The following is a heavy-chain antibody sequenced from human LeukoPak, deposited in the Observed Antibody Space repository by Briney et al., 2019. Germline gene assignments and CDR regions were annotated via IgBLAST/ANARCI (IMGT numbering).Heavy chain of an antibody. CDR2: MKPNSGNT. CDR3: ARRTYYYDSSGYSDYYYYMDV. CDR1: GYTFTSYD. Sequence: GASVKVSCTASGYTFTSYDINWVRQATGQGLEWMGGMKPNSGNTGYAQKFQGRVNITRNTSISTAYMELSSLRSEDTAVYYCARRTYYYDSSGYSDYYYYMDVWGKGTTVTVSS. D-gene: IGHD3-22*01. J-gene: IGHJ6*03. V-gene: IGHV1-8*03.